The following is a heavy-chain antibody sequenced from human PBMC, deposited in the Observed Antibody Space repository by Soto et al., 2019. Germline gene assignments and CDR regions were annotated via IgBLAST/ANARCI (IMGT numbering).Heavy chain of an antibody. Sequence: SETLSLTCTVSGGSISSGDYYWSWIRQPPGKGLEWIGYIYYSGSTYYNPSLKSRVTISVDTSKNQFSLKLSSVTAADTAVCYCARVQAYCSSTSCFPGPGNWGQGTLVTVSS. V-gene: IGHV4-30-4*01. D-gene: IGHD2-2*01. CDR2: IYYSGST. CDR1: GGSISSGDYY. CDR3: ARVQAYCSSTSCFPGPGN. J-gene: IGHJ4*02.